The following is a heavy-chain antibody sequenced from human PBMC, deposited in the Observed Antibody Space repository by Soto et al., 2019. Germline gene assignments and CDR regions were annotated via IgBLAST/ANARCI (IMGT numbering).Heavy chain of an antibody. CDR2: INPPGVST. Sequence: GESVKVSCKASGYASTCHYMPWVRQAPQQALEWMGVINPPGVSTTDAQKFRGRVTMTKDTSTGTVYMELKRLRSEDTAVYYCAREVAPDLLVGEGSGVSCYFDYWGQGILV. V-gene: IGHV1-46*01. CDR1: GYASTCHY. J-gene: IGHJ4*02. CDR3: AREVAPDLLVGEGSGVSCYFDY. D-gene: IGHD2-15*01.